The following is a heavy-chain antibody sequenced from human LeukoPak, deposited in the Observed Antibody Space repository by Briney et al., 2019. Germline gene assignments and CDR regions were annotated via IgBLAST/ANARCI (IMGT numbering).Heavy chain of an antibody. CDR2: INPNSGGT. CDR1: GYTFTGYY. CDR3: ARGRVNYGS. V-gene: IGHV1-2*02. Sequence: ASVKVSCKASGYTFTGYYMHWVRQAPGQGLEWMGWINPNSGGTNYAQKFQGRVTMTRNTSISTAYMELSSLRSEDTAVYYCARGRVNYGSWGQGTLVTISS. J-gene: IGHJ4*02. D-gene: IGHD4-11*01.